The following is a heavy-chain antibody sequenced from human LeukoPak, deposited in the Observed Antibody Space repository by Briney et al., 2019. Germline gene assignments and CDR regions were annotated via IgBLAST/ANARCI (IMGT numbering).Heavy chain of an antibody. Sequence: SETLSLTCAVSGASISSSNWWSWVRQPPGKRLEWIGEIYHGGSTNYNPSLKSRVTISVDRSKNQFSLKLSSVTAADTAVYYCARLVVAAAGPSHYYFDYWGQGTLVTVSS. CDR2: IYHGGST. CDR3: ARLVVAAAGPSHYYFDY. J-gene: IGHJ4*02. D-gene: IGHD6-13*01. V-gene: IGHV4-4*02. CDR1: GASISSSNW.